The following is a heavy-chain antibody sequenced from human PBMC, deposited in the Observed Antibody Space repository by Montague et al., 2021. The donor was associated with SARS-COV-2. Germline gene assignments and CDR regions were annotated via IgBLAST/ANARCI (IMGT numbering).Heavy chain of an antibody. CDR1: GGSITSYY. CDR3: ARTGLGAYDILTGYTVNAFDM. V-gene: IGHV4-59*01. J-gene: IGHJ3*02. CDR2: IYYSGST. Sequence: SETLSLTCTVSGGSITSYYWTWIRQPPGKGLEWVGRIYYSGSTNHNPSLKSRVTIPVDTSKNQFSLKLSSVTAADTAVYYCARTGLGAYDILTGYTVNAFDMWGQGTMVTVSS. D-gene: IGHD3-9*01.